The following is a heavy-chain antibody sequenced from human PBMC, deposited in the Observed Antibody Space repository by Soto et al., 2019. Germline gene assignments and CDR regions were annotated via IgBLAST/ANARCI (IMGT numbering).Heavy chain of an antibody. CDR3: VKDVYSGSSGQFDL. D-gene: IGHD1-26*01. Sequence: GGSLRLSCAASGFSFSSYAMGWVRQAPGKGLEWVSIISATDVATYYADSVKGHFILARDDSRRTLFLQMNSLRAEDTAVYHCVKDVYSGSSGQFDLWGQGTLVTVSS. CDR2: ISATDVAT. V-gene: IGHV3-23*01. J-gene: IGHJ5*02. CDR1: GFSFSSYA.